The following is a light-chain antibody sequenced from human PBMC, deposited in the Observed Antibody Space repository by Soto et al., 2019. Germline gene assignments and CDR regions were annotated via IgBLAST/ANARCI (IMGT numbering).Light chain of an antibody. CDR2: SNT. Sequence: QSVLTQPPSVSGAPGQRVTISCTGSNSNIGAGFGVQWYQQFPRTAPRLLIYSNTNRPSGVPDRFSASKSGTSASLAITGLRAEDEADYYCQSFDINDLALIFGVGTKLTVL. J-gene: IGLJ2*01. V-gene: IGLV1-40*01. CDR3: QSFDINDLALI. CDR1: NSNIGAGFG.